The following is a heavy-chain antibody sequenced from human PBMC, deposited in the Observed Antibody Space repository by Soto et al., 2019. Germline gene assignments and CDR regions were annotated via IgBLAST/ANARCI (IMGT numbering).Heavy chain of an antibody. V-gene: IGHV4-30-4*01. Sequence: SEAPSLTRTVSGGSPSRGGYYWGLIPPPPGKGLEWIGYIYYSGSTYYIPSLKSRVTISIDTSKNQFSLQLNSVTAADTAVYYCARAFAIDWYTYYFDYWGQGPLVTVSS. CDR1: GGSPSRGGYY. CDR2: IYYSGST. D-gene: IGHD3-9*01. J-gene: IGHJ4*02. CDR3: ARAFAIDWYTYYFDY.